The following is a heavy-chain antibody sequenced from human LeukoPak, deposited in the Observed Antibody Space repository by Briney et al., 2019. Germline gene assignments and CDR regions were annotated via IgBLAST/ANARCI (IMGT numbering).Heavy chain of an antibody. Sequence: GGSLRLSCAVSGFTLSSFAMDWVPQAPGKGLEWVSYISSSGNNIYFADSVKGRFTISRDNAKNSLFLQMNSLRAEDTAVYYCARVTYAVPDNWGQRTLVAVSS. V-gene: IGHV3-48*03. D-gene: IGHD2/OR15-2a*01. CDR2: ISSSGNNI. J-gene: IGHJ4*02. CDR3: ARVTYAVPDN. CDR1: GFTLSSFA.